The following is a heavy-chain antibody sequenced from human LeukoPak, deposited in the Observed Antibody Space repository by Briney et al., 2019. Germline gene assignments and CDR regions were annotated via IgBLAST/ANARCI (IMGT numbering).Heavy chain of an antibody. V-gene: IGHV3-9*01. CDR1: GFTFDDYA. CDR3: AKVMYYYDSSGHFDY. D-gene: IGHD3-22*01. J-gene: IGHJ4*02. Sequence: GGSLRLSCAASGFTFDDYAMHWVRHAPGKGLEWVSGISWNSGSIGYADSVKGRFTISRDNAKNSLYLQMNSLRAEDTALYYCAKVMYYYDSSGHFDYWGQGTLVTVSS. CDR2: ISWNSGSI.